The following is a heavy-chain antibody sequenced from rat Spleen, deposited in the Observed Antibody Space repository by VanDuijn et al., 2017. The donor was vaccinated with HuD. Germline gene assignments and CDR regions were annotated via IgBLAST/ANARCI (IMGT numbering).Heavy chain of an antibody. CDR1: GFTLSDYY. CDR2: IRYDGSST. V-gene: IGHV5-29*01. D-gene: IGHD1-10*01. J-gene: IGHJ2*01. Sequence: EVQLVESGGGLVQPGRSLKLSCADSGFTLSDYYMAWVRQTPTKGLEWVATIRYDGSSTYYRDSVRGRFSISRDNAKSSLYLQMDSLRSEDTATYYCARRGITTFFDYWGQGVMVTVSS. CDR3: ARRGITTFFDY.